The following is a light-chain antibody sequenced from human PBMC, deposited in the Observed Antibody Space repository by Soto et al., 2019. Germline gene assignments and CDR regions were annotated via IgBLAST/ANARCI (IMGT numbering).Light chain of an antibody. J-gene: IGKJ1*01. CDR1: QTISSW. Sequence: DIRMSQSQSTLSGYIGDRVTITCRGGQTISSWLAWYQQKPGKAPKLLIYKASTLKSGVPSRFSGSGSGTEFTLTISSLQPDDFATYYCQHYNSYSEAFGQGTKVDIK. V-gene: IGKV1-5*03. CDR2: KAS. CDR3: QHYNSYSEA.